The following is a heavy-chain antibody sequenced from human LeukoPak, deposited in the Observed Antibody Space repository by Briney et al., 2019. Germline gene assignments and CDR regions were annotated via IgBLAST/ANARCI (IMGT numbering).Heavy chain of an antibody. CDR1: GFTFSSYW. CDR3: VRDDYMDV. V-gene: IGHV3-74*01. J-gene: IGHJ6*03. Sequence: GGSLRLSCAASGFTFSSYWMHWVRQAPGKGLVWVSRINTDGSITNYADSVKGRFTISRDNAKNTLSRDNAKNTLYLQMNSLRAEDTAVYYCVRDDYMDVWGKGTTVTVSS. CDR2: INTDGSIT.